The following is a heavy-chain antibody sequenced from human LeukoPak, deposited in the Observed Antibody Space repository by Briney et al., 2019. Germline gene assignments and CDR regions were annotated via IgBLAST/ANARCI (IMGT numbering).Heavy chain of an antibody. CDR3: ATGPEAELRFLEWFSS. CDR1: GYTLTELS. Sequence: GASVKVSCKVSGYTLTELSMHWVRQSTGKGLEWMGGFDPEDGETIYAQKFQGRVTMTEDTSTDTAYMELSSLRSEDTAVYYCATGPEAELRFLEWFSSWGQGTLVTVSS. CDR2: FDPEDGET. V-gene: IGHV1-24*01. D-gene: IGHD3-3*01. J-gene: IGHJ4*02.